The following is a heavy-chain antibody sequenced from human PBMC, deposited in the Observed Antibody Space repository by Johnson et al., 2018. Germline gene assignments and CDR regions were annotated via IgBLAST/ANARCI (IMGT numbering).Heavy chain of an antibody. Sequence: VQLVESGGGLVQPGRSLRLSCIVSGFNFGDYAMHWVRQPPGKGLEWVSGISWHGSNVDYADSVEGRFTISRDNAKNSLYLEMNNLRPEDTALYYCAKDNDYYGAVSFHYMDVWGKGTTVTVSS. CDR1: GFNFGDYA. CDR2: ISWHGSNV. V-gene: IGHV3-9*01. CDR3: AKDNDYYGAVSFHYMDV. D-gene: IGHD3-10*01. J-gene: IGHJ6*03.